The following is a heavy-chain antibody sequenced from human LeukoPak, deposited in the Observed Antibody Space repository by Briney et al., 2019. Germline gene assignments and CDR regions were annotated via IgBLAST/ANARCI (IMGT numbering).Heavy chain of an antibody. V-gene: IGHV6-1*01. D-gene: IGHD3-16*01. J-gene: IGHJ4*02. CDR1: GDSVSLNSAA. CDR3: AGGGGSFDY. CDR2: TYYRSKWYN. Sequence: SQTLSLTCAISGDSVSLNSAAWNWIRQSPSRSLEWLGRTYYRSKWYNDYAGSVKSRITINSDTSKNQFSLQLNSVSPEDTAVYYCAGGGGSFDYWGQGTLVTVSS.